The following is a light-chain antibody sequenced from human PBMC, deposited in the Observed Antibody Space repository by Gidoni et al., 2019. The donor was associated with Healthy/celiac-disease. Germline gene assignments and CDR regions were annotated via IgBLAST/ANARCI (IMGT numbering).Light chain of an antibody. J-gene: IGKJ2*01. Sequence: DIQMTQSPSSLSASVGDRVTITCRASQSISSYLNWYQQKPGKAPKLLIYAASSLQSGVPSRFSGSGSGTDFTLTISSLQPEDFATYYWQQSYSTPHFXQXTKLEIK. CDR1: QSISSY. V-gene: IGKV1-39*01. CDR2: AAS. CDR3: QQSYSTPH.